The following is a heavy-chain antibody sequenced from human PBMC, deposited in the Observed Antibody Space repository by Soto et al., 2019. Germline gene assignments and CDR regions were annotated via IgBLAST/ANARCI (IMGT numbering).Heavy chain of an antibody. D-gene: IGHD2-15*01. J-gene: IGHJ4*02. CDR1: GGSFSGYY. V-gene: IGHV4-34*01. CDR2: INHSGST. CDR3: ARAEVVAAIFDY. Sequence: SETLSLTCAVYGGSFSGYYWSWIRQPPGKGLEWIGEINHSGSTNYNPSLKSRVTILVDTSKNQFSLKLSSVTAADTAVYYCARAEVVAAIFDYWGQGTLVTVS.